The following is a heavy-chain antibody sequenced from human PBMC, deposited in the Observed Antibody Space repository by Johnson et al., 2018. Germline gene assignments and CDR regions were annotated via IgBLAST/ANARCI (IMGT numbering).Heavy chain of an antibody. Sequence: VQLVESGGGSVQLDRSLRLSCEVSGFIFDDYAMHWVRQVPGKGLEWVSGISWQSGSIGYADSVKGRFTISRNNAKNSLYLQMNSLRAEDTAVYYCARRRDCSNGVGYGMDVWGQGTTVTVSS. V-gene: IGHV3-9*01. CDR2: ISWQSGSI. J-gene: IGHJ6*02. D-gene: IGHD2-8*01. CDR3: ARRRDCSNGVGYGMDV. CDR1: GFIFDDYA.